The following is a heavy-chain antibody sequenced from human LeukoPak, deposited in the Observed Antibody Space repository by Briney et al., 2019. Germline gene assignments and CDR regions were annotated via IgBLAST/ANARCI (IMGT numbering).Heavy chain of an antibody. CDR1: GFTFDDYG. CDR2: INWNGGST. Sequence: GGSLRLSCAASGFTFDDYGMSWVRQAPGKGLEWVSGINWNGGSTGYADSVKGRFTISRDNSKNSLYLQMNSLRAEDTALYYCAKDGYSYGPGYFDYWGQGTLVTVSS. V-gene: IGHV3-20*04. D-gene: IGHD5-18*01. CDR3: AKDGYSYGPGYFDY. J-gene: IGHJ4*02.